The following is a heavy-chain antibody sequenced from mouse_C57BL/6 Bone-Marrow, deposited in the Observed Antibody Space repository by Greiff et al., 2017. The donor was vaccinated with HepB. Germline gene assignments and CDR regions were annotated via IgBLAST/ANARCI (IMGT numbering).Heavy chain of an antibody. D-gene: IGHD2-4*01. J-gene: IGHJ2*01. Sequence: QVQLQQPGAELVKPGASVKLSCKASGYTFTSYWMQWVKQRPGQGLEWIGEIDPSDSYTNYNQKFKGKATLTVDTSSSTAYMQLSSLTSEDSAVYYCAERLRYWGQGTTLTVSS. V-gene: IGHV1-50*01. CDR3: AERLRY. CDR1: GYTFTSYW. CDR2: IDPSDSYT.